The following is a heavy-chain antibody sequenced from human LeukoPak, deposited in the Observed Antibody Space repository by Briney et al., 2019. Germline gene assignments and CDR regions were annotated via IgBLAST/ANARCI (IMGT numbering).Heavy chain of an antibody. Sequence: ASVKVSCKVSGNTLTELSMHWVRQAPGKGLEWMGGVDPRDGETFYAQKFQGRVTMTEDTSTDTAYMEVSGLRSEDTAICYCATFIPRPNEYGDYLYYYYGMDVWGQGTTVTVSS. D-gene: IGHD4-17*01. V-gene: IGHV1-24*01. CDR2: VDPRDGET. J-gene: IGHJ6*02. CDR1: GNTLTELS. CDR3: ATFIPRPNEYGDYLYYYYGMDV.